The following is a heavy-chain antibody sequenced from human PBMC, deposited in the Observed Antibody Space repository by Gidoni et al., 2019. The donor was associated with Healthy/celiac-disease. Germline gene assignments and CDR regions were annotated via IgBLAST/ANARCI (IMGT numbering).Heavy chain of an antibody. Sequence: QVQLVQSGAEVKSPGASVKVSCKASGSTFTSYGISWVRQARGQGLEWMGWIRAYNGNTNDAQKLQGKVTMTTDTSTSTAYLKLRSLRSDDTAVYYGARDKDGYDSYYYYGMDVWGQGTTVTVSS. CDR1: GSTFTSYG. J-gene: IGHJ6*02. V-gene: IGHV1-18*01. CDR2: IRAYNGNT. D-gene: IGHD5-12*01. CDR3: ARDKDGYDSYYYYGMDV.